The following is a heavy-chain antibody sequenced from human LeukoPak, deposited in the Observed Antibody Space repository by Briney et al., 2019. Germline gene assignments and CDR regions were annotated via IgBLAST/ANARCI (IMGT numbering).Heavy chain of an antibody. V-gene: IGHV3-23*01. J-gene: IGHJ4*02. D-gene: IGHD5-18*01. Sequence: GGSLGLSCAASGFTFGSYALSWVRQAPGKGLEWVSGISDSGGSTYYADSVKGRFTISRDNSRNTVYLQINSLRAEDTAVYYCGKTTVGYSSGQKPAWPVDYWGQGTLVTVSS. CDR3: GKTTVGYSSGQKPAWPVDY. CDR2: ISDSGGST. CDR1: GFTFGSYA.